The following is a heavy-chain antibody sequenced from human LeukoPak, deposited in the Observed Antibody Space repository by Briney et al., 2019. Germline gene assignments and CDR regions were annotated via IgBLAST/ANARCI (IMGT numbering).Heavy chain of an antibody. J-gene: IGHJ4*02. Sequence: GGSLGLSCAASGFTFRNYVIHWVRQAPGKGLEWVAVTSSDLNVKLYADSVKGRFTISRDNSRSTLYLQMNSLRPEDTATYYCAREGYYGSGSPPSLYFDYWGQGTPVTVSS. D-gene: IGHD3-10*01. CDR3: AREGYYGSGSPPSLYFDY. V-gene: IGHV3-30-3*01. CDR2: TSSDLNVK. CDR1: GFTFRNYV.